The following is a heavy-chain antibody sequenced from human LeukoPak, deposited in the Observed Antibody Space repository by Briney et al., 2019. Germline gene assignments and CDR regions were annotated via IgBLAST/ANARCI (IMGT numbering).Heavy chain of an antibody. Sequence: NPSETLSLTCTVSGGSISSYYWSWIRQPPGKGLEWIGYIYYSGSTNYNPSLKSRVTISVDTSKNQFSLKLSSVTAADTAVYYCAGRDSSGWYDYFDYWGQGTLVTVSS. J-gene: IGHJ4*02. CDR1: GGSISSYY. CDR2: IYYSGST. CDR3: AGRDSSGWYDYFDY. D-gene: IGHD6-19*01. V-gene: IGHV4-59*03.